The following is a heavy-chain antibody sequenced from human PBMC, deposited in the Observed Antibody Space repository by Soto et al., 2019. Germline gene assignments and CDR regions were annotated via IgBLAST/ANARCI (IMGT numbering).Heavy chain of an antibody. CDR1: GGSFSGYK. CDR3: ARSLSYSSTWYGLDV. Sequence: TETLSLNCAVYGGSFSGYKWTWIRQFPGKGLEWIGEINYSGTTNYNPSLKRRVTISIDTSENQFSLKLTSVTAADTAVYYCARSLSYSSTWYGLDVWGQGTTVTVSS. V-gene: IGHV4-34*01. D-gene: IGHD6-13*01. J-gene: IGHJ6*02. CDR2: INYSGTT.